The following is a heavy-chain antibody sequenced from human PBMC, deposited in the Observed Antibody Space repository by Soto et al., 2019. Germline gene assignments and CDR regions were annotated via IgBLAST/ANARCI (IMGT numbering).Heavy chain of an antibody. Sequence: QVQLQESGPGLVKPSQTLSLTCTVSGGSISSGDYYWSWIRQPPGKGLEWIGYIYYSGSTYSNPSLKSRVTISVDTTKNQFALKLSSVTAADTAVYYCARDSRGIAAAGEWGQGTMVTVSS. CDR3: ARDSRGIAAAGE. CDR2: IYYSGST. V-gene: IGHV4-30-4*01. J-gene: IGHJ3*01. D-gene: IGHD6-13*01. CDR1: GGSISSGDYY.